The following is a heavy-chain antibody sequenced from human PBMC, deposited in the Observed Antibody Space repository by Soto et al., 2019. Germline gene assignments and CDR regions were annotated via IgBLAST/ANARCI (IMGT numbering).Heavy chain of an antibody. V-gene: IGHV3-23*01. CDR1: GFTFSSYA. D-gene: IGHD1-1*01. Sequence: GGSLRLSCAASGFTFSSYAMTWVRQAPGKGLGWVSVIGGSGGGTYYADSVKGRFTISRDNSKNTLYLQMSSLRAEDTAVYYCAKGTANWSFGYFDYWGQCTVVTVPS. CDR2: IGGSGGGT. CDR3: AKGTANWSFGYFDY. J-gene: IGHJ4*02.